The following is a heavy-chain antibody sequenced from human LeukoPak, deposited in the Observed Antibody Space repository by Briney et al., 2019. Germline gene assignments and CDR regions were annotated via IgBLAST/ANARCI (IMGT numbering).Heavy chain of an antibody. D-gene: IGHD3-22*01. CDR2: ISRSGSTK. V-gene: IGHV3-11*04. CDR3: ARGPKFAIRMIVVVTKGHFDY. Sequence: GGSLRLSCAASGFTFSDYNMRWIRQAPGKGLEWVSSISRSGSTKYYADSVKGRFTISRDNSKNTLYLQMNSLRAEDTAVYYCARGPKFAIRMIVVVTKGHFDYWGQGTLVTVSS. J-gene: IGHJ4*02. CDR1: GFTFSDYN.